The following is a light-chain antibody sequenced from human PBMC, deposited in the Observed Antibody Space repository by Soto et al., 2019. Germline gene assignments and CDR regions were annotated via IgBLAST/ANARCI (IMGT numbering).Light chain of an antibody. CDR2: DVS. CDR3: QQYNNWPAYT. V-gene: IGKV1-5*01. J-gene: IGKJ2*01. CDR1: QTISTW. Sequence: DIQMTQSPSTLSASVGDRVTITCRASQTISTWLAWYQQKPGKAPKLLIFDVSSLESGVPSRFSGSGSGTEFTLTITSLQPDDFATYYCQQYNNWPAYTFGQGTKVDIK.